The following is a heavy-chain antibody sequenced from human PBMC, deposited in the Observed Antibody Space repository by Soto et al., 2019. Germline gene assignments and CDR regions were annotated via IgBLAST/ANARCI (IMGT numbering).Heavy chain of an antibody. Sequence: ASVKVSCKASGYTFTGYYMHWVRQAPGQGLEWMGWINPNSGGTNYAQKFQGRVTMTRDTSISTAYMELSRLRSDDTAVYYCARDFMKRTYYYDSSGYSYDYWGQGTLVTVSS. V-gene: IGHV1-2*02. CDR2: INPNSGGT. D-gene: IGHD3-22*01. CDR3: ARDFMKRTYYYDSSGYSYDY. J-gene: IGHJ4*02. CDR1: GYTFTGYY.